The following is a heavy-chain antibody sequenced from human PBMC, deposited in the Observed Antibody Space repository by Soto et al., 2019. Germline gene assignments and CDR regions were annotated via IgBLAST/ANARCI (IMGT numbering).Heavy chain of an antibody. V-gene: IGHV4-59*08. CDR3: ARGPYYDLIWNYYYMDV. D-gene: IGHD3-16*01. CDR2: MYYSGST. J-gene: IGHJ6*03. CDR1: GDSISGHY. Sequence: QVQLQESGPGLVKPSETLSLSCSVSGDSISGHYWSWVRQTPGKGLEWIGYMYYSGSTNYNPSLSSWVTISVDTSKNHFSLRLTSVTAADTAVYYCARGPYYDLIWNYYYMDVWGKGTTVTVSS.